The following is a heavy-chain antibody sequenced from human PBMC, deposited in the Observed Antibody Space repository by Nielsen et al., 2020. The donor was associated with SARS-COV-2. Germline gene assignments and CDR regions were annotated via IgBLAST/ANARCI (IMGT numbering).Heavy chain of an antibody. Sequence: GGSLRLSCAASGFTFTSHAMTWVRQAPGKGLAWVSGISSGSGDHTYYADSVKGRFTISRDTSKNTLYLQMNSLRAEDTAVYYCARGPYIGDYVESFDIWGQGTLVTVSS. J-gene: IGHJ3*02. CDR2: ISSGSGDHT. D-gene: IGHD4-17*01. CDR3: ARGPYIGDYVESFDI. V-gene: IGHV3-23*01. CDR1: GFTFTSHA.